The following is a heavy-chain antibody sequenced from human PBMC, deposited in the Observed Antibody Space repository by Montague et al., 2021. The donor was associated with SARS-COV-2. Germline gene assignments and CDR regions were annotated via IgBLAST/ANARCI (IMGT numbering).Heavy chain of an antibody. J-gene: IGHJ6*02. CDR3: ARDLVIVVVPAAIDYYGMDV. CDR2: ISYDGSNK. Sequence: SLLLSFSSSFFPFSSYSMHWVRQAPGKGLEWVAVISYDGSNKYYADSVKGRFTISRDNSKNTLYLQMNSLRAEDTAVYYCARDLVIVVVPAAIDYYGMDVWGQGTTVTVSS. D-gene: IGHD2-2*03. CDR1: FFPFSSYS. V-gene: IGHV3-30*04.